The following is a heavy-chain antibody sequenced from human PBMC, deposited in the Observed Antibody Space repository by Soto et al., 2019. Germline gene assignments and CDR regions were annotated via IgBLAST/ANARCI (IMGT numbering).Heavy chain of an antibody. V-gene: IGHV1-3*04. Sequence: ASVKVSCKASGYTFTSYAVHWVRQAPGQRLEWMGWINTGNGNTKYSQKFQGRVTITRDTSASTAYMELSSLRFEDTAVYYCAREPNSGTFDYWGQGTLVTVSS. CDR1: GYTFTSYA. CDR3: AREPNSGTFDY. J-gene: IGHJ4*02. D-gene: IGHD1-1*01. CDR2: INTGNGNT.